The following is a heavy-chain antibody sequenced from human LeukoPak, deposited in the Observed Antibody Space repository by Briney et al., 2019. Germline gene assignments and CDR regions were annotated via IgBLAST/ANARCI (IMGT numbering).Heavy chain of an antibody. CDR2: ISYDGSNK. CDR1: GFTFSSYG. V-gene: IGHV3-30*18. D-gene: IGHD3-3*01. CDR3: AKDKSGYYDFWSGYPIPPYYYYGMDV. Sequence: TGRSLRLSCAASGFTFSSYGMHWVRQAPGKGLEWVAVISYDGSNKYYAGSVKGRFTISRDNSKNTLYLQMNSLRAEDTAVYYCAKDKSGYYDFWSGYPIPPYYYYGMDVWGQGTTVTVSS. J-gene: IGHJ6*02.